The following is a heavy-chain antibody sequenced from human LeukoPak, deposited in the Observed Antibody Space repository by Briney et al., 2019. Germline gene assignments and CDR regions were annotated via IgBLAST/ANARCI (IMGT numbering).Heavy chain of an antibody. CDR1: GFTFSNSA. J-gene: IGHJ4*02. D-gene: IGHD6-19*01. Sequence: GGSLRLSCAASGFTFSNSAMTWVRQAPGTGLEWVSTISGGRTHTYYADSVKGRFTISRDNFKSTLYLQMSSLRAEDTAVYYCAKRAGDNSGPIDWWGQGTLVTVSS. CDR2: ISGGRTHT. CDR3: AKRAGDNSGPIDW. V-gene: IGHV3-23*01.